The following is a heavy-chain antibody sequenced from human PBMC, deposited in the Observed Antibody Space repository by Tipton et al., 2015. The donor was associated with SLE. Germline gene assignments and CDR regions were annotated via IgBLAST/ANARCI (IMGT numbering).Heavy chain of an antibody. V-gene: IGHV3-9*01. Sequence: SLRLSCAASGFSFGDYAMHWVRQSPGKGLGWVSGISWSSDTIGYADSLKGRVTISRDNAKKSLYLQMNSLRPEDTALYYCVKDRGAIKYYGMDVWGQGTTVTVSS. CDR2: ISWSSDTI. CDR3: VKDRGAIKYYGMDV. J-gene: IGHJ6*02. CDR1: GFSFGDYA. D-gene: IGHD3-16*01.